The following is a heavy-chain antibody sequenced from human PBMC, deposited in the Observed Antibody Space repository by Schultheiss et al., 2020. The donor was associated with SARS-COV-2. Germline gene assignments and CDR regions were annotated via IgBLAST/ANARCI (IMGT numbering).Heavy chain of an antibody. CDR1: GFTFSSYG. J-gene: IGHJ6*03. V-gene: IGHV3-33*01. Sequence: GESLKISCAASGFTFSSYGMHWVRQAPGKGLEWVAVIWYDGSNKYYADSVKGRFTISRDNSKNTLYLQMNSLRAEDTAVYYCARGGTYCSSTSCYLDYYYYMDVWGKGTTVTVSS. D-gene: IGHD2-2*01. CDR2: IWYDGSNK. CDR3: ARGGTYCSSTSCYLDYYYYMDV.